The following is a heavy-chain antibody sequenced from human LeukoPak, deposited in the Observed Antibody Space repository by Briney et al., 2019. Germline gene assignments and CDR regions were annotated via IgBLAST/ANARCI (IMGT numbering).Heavy chain of an antibody. CDR3: AKGSHDSSGYFLFDY. CDR1: GFTFDGYA. V-gene: IGHV3-9*01. J-gene: IGHJ4*02. CDR2: IRWDSGSI. D-gene: IGHD3-22*01. Sequence: GRSLRLSCAASGFTFDGYAMHWVRQAPGKGLEWVSGIRWDSGSIGYADSVKGRFTISRDNAKNSLYLQMNSLRAEDTALYYCAKGSHDSSGYFLFDYWGQGTMVTVSS.